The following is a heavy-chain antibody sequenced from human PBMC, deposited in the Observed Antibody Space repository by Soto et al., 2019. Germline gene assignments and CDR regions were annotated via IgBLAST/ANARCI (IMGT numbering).Heavy chain of an antibody. V-gene: IGHV1-69*01. J-gene: IGHJ6*02. D-gene: IGHD3-9*01. Sequence: VKVSCKASGGTFSSYAISWVRQAPGQGLEWMGGIIPIFGTANYAQKFQGRVTITADESTSTAYMELSSLRSEDTAVYYCARGRYYDILTGIMGYYGMDVWGQGTTVTVSS. CDR3: ARGRYYDILTGIMGYYGMDV. CDR1: GGTFSSYA. CDR2: IIPIFGTA.